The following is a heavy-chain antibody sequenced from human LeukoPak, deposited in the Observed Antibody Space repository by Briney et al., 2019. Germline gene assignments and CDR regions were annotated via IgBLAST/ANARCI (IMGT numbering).Heavy chain of an antibody. V-gene: IGHV4-4*02. J-gene: IGHJ4*02. CDR1: GGSISSNNW. D-gene: IGHD5-12*01. CDR3: ARKRGYSAYDQLAFDY. Sequence: SGTLSLTCAVSGGSISSNNWWSWVRQPPGEGLEGIGEIYHNGASNSNPSLKSRITISVDKSKNQFSLKLSSVTAADTAVYYCARKRGYSAYDQLAFDYWGQGTLVTVSS. CDR2: IYHNGAS.